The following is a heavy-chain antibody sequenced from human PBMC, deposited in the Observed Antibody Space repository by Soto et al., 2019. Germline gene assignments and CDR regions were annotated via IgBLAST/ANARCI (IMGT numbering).Heavy chain of an antibody. V-gene: IGHV3-21*01. Sequence: EVQLVESGGGLVKPGGSLRLSCAASGFTFSSYNMNWVRQAPGKGLEWVSSISSSSSYIYYADSARGRFTISRDDAKNSLYLQMNSLRAEDTAVYYCARDHASGNQWLASYYYHGMDVWGQGTTVTVSS. J-gene: IGHJ6*02. CDR1: GFTFSSYN. D-gene: IGHD6-19*01. CDR3: ARDHASGNQWLASYYYHGMDV. CDR2: ISSSSSYI.